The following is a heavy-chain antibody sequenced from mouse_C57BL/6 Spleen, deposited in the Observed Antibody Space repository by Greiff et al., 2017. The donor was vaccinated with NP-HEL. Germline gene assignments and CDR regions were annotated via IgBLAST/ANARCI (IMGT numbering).Heavy chain of an antibody. Sequence: EVHLVESGGGLVQPGGSLSLSCAASGFTFTDYYMSWVRQPPGKALEWLGFIRNKANGYTTEYSASVKGRFTISRDNSQSILYLQMNALRAEDSATYDCARYGGYGSSSFAYWGQGTLVTVSA. J-gene: IGHJ3*01. CDR1: GFTFTDYY. V-gene: IGHV7-3*01. D-gene: IGHD1-1*01. CDR3: ARYGGYGSSSFAY. CDR2: IRNKANGYTT.